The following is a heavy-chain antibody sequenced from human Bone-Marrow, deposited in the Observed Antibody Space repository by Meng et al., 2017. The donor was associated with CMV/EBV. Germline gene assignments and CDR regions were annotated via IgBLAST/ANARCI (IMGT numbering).Heavy chain of an antibody. CDR3: ARASGMDV. J-gene: IGHJ6*02. V-gene: IGHV3-30*04. CDR2: ISPDGKTT. CDR1: GFTFATHH. Sequence: GESLKISCVASGFTFATHHIHWVRQTPGKGLEWVAIISPDGKTTHYADFVRGRFTISRDNSKKTLYLQMSNLGADDTAEYYCARASGMDVWGQGTTVTVSS.